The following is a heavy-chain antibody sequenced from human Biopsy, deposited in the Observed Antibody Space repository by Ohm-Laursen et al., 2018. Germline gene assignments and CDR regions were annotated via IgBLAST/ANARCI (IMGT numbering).Heavy chain of an antibody. D-gene: IGHD5-12*01. V-gene: IGHV4-4*07. J-gene: IGHJ4*02. Sequence: SDTLSLTCTVSGGSLKNYYWSWIRQPAGKGLEWIGRVYTSGSTSYNPSLESRVTMSVVTSKNKFSLTLSSVSAADTAVYYWARLSRRGYIIFFDYWGRGTRVTVSS. CDR1: GGSLKNYY. CDR2: VYTSGST. CDR3: ARLSRRGYIIFFDY.